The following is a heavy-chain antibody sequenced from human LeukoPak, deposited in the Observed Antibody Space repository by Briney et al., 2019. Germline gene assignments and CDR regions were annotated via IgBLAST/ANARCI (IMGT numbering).Heavy chain of an antibody. CDR2: ISGSGGST. CDR1: GFVFSSYG. CDR3: AKDFGSRGYTF. D-gene: IGHD5-12*01. V-gene: IGHV3-23*01. J-gene: IGHJ4*02. Sequence: GGSLRLSCAASGFVFSSYGMSWVRQAPGKGLEWVSAISGSGGSTYYADSVKGRFTISRDNSKTTLYLQMNSLRAEETAVYFCAKDFGSRGYTFWGQGTLVTVSS.